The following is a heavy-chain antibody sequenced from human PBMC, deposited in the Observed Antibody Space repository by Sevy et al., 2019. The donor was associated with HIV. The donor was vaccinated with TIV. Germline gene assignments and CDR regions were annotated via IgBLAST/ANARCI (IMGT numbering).Heavy chain of an antibody. J-gene: IGHJ4*02. D-gene: IGHD3-22*01. V-gene: IGHV1-46*01. Sequence: ASVKVSCKASGYTFTGYYIYWVRQAPGQGLEWMGVINPSGGSTSNAQKFQGRVAMTRDTSTSTVYMELSSLRSEDTAVYYCARVYYYDYSGPGYWGQGTLVTVSS. CDR1: GYTFTGYY. CDR3: ARVYYYDYSGPGY. CDR2: INPSGGST.